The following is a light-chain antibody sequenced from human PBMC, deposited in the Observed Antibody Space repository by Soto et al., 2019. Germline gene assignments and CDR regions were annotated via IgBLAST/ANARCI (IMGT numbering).Light chain of an antibody. CDR2: AAS. J-gene: IGKJ1*01. Sequence: DIQMTQSPSSLSASVGDRVTITCRAIQGISNYLAWYQQKPGKVPKLLIYAASTLQSGVPSRFSGSGSGTDFTLTISSLQPEDVATYYCQKYNSAPRTFGQGPKVEIK. CDR1: QGISNY. CDR3: QKYNSAPRT. V-gene: IGKV1-27*01.